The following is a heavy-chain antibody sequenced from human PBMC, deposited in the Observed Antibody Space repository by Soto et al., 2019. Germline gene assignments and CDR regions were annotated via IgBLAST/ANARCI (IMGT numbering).Heavy chain of an antibody. CDR2: INHSGST. CDR3: ARGRTYYDFWSGYYSSTDYYYYMDV. Sequence: QVQLQQWGAGLLKPSETLSLTCAVYGGSFSGYYWSWIRQPPGKGLEWIGEINHSGSTNYNPSLKSRVTISVDASKNQFTLKLSSVTDADRAVYYCARGRTYYDFWSGYYSSTDYYYYMDVWDKGTTVTV. V-gene: IGHV4-34*01. CDR1: GGSFSGYY. J-gene: IGHJ6*03. D-gene: IGHD3-3*01.